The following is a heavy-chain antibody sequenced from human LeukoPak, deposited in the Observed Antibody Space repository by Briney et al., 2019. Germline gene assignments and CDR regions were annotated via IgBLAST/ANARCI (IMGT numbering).Heavy chain of an antibody. CDR1: GFTFSSYA. D-gene: IGHD6-19*01. V-gene: IGHV3-23*01. CDR3: AKAGIGVVGYFDY. CDR2: IPGSGGGT. J-gene: IGHJ4*02. Sequence: GGSLRLSCAASGFTFSSYAMSWVRQALGKGLEWVSTIPGSGGGTYYADSVKGRFTISRDNSKNTLYLQMNSLRDEDTALYYCAKAGIGVVGYFDYWGQGTLVTVSS.